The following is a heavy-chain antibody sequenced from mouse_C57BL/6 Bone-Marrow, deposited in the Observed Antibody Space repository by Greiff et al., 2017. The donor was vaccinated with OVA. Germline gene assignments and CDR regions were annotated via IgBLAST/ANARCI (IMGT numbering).Heavy chain of an antibody. CDR3: ARDGNYFFYAMDY. V-gene: IGHV5-6*01. Sequence: EVQRVESGGDLVKPGGSLKLSCAASGFTFSSYGMSWVRQTPDKRLEWVATISSGGSYTYYPDSVKGRFTISRDNAKNTLYRRMSRLKSEDTAMYYCARDGNYFFYAMDYWGQGTSVTVSS. CDR2: ISSGGSYT. CDR1: GFTFSSYG. D-gene: IGHD2-1*01. J-gene: IGHJ4*01.